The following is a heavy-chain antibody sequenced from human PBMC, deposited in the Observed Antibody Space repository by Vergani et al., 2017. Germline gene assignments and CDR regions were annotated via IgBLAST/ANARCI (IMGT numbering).Heavy chain of an antibody. J-gene: IGHJ6*02. V-gene: IGHV1-69*06. CDR2: IIPIFGTA. Sequence: QVQLVQSGAEVKKPGSSVKVSCKASGGTFSSYAISWVRQAPGQGLEWMGGIIPIFGTANYAQKFQGRVTSTADKSTSTAYMELSSLRSEDTAVYYCARVYNWNYYYYYGMDVWGQGTTVTVSS. CDR3: ARVYNWNYYYYYGMDV. D-gene: IGHD1-20*01. CDR1: GGTFSSYA.